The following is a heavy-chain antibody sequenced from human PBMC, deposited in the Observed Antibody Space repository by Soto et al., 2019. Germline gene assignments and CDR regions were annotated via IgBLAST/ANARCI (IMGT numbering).Heavy chain of an antibody. CDR1: RGSFSGFY. CDR3: ARGRGYVYGYNFYGMDV. V-gene: IGHV4-34*01. D-gene: IGHD5-18*01. CDR2: INHSGST. J-gene: IGHJ6*02. Sequence: PSDTLSLTCGVYRGSFSGFYWTWVRQTPGKGLEWIGEINHSGSTNYNPSLKNRVTISVDRSTNYFSLRMTSVTAADAAVYYCARGRGYVYGYNFYGMDVWGQGTTVTVSS.